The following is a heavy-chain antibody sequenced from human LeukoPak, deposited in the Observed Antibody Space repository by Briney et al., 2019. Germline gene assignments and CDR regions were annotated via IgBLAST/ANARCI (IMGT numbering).Heavy chain of an antibody. V-gene: IGHV3-23*01. Sequence: GGSLRLSCAASGFTFSTCAMSWVRQAPGKGLEWVSTISGGGRSTDHADSVKGRFTIPRNNSKNTLYLQMNSLRAEDTAVYYCARERYFDYWGQGTLVTVSS. CDR3: ARERYFDY. J-gene: IGHJ4*02. CDR1: GFTFSTCA. CDR2: ISGGGRST.